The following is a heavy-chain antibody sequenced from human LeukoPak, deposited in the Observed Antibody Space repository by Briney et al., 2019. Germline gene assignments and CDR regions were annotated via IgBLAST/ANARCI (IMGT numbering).Heavy chain of an antibody. V-gene: IGHV3-7*01. J-gene: IGHJ5*02. Sequence: GGSLRLSCAASGFTFSSYWMSWVRQAPGKGLEWVAIIKQDGSEKYYVDSVKGRFTISRDNAKNSLYLQMNSLRAEDTAMYYCARDWRLDWFDPWGQGTLVTVPS. CDR2: IKQDGSEK. CDR1: GFTFSSYW. D-gene: IGHD3-3*01. CDR3: ARDWRLDWFDP.